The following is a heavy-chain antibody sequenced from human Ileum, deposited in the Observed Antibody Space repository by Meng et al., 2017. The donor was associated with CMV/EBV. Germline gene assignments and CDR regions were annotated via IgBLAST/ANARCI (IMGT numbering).Heavy chain of an antibody. CDR2: IIPMFDSV. CDR3: ATSRGYSAYEAPSFVY. D-gene: IGHD5-12*01. V-gene: IGHV1-69*06. Sequence: VLSGAEVRKPESSVKVSCKASGGTFTNYAISWVRQAPRQGLEWMGGIIPMFDSVNYAQKFQGRVTITADKSTSTAYMELSSLRSEDTAVYYCATSRGYSAYEAPSFVYWGQGTLVTVSS. CDR1: GGTFTNYA. J-gene: IGHJ4*02.